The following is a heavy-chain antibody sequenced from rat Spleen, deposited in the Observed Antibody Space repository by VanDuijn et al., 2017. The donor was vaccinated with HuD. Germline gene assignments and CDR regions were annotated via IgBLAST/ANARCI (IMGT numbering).Heavy chain of an antibody. Sequence: EVQLVESGGGLVQPGRSLRLSCVASGFTFSTYWMYWVRQAPKKGLEWVATISYNGRGTYYGDSVKGRFTISRDNAQNTLYLQLNKLKSEDTAIYYCVREESGVRDWGQGVMVTVSS. CDR3: VREESGVRD. CDR2: ISYNGRGT. D-gene: IGHD4-3*01. V-gene: IGHV5-7*01. CDR1: GFTFSTYW. J-gene: IGHJ2*01.